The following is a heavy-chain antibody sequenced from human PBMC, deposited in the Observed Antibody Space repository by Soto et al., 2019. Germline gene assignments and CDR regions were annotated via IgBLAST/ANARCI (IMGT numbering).Heavy chain of an antibody. CDR1: PGSLSGFY. V-gene: IGHV4-34*01. D-gene: IGHD6-13*01. CDR2: INHSGST. CDR3: ASLPTSPGIAAAAAKY. Sequence: PSETRSRTGSVDPGSLSGFYWSWIGQPPGKGMEWIGAINHSGSTNYNPSLKSRVPISVDTSKNQFSLKLSSVTAADPAVYYCASLPTSPGIAAAAAKYWGQGTLVTVAS. J-gene: IGHJ4*02.